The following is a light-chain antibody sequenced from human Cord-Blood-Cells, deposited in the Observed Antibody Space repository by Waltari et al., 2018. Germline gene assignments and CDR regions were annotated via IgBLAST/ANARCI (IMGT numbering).Light chain of an antibody. CDR1: SSADCGYNY. Sequence: QSALPQPASVSGSPGLSTTTSCTGTSSADCGYNYVCWYKQHPGKAPKLMIYDVTNRPSVVSNRFSGSKSGNTASLTISGLQAEDEADYYCSSYTSSSTLVFGTGTKVTVL. CDR2: DVT. CDR3: SSYTSSSTLV. J-gene: IGLJ1*01. V-gene: IGLV2-14*01.